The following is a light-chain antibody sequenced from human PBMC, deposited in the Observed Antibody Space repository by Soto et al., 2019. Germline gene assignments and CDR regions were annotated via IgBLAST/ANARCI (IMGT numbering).Light chain of an antibody. J-gene: IGKJ4*01. CDR1: QGIGNW. V-gene: IGKV1D-16*01. CDR2: AAS. CDR3: QQYDSDPLT. Sequence: DIPMTQSPSSLSAAVGDRITITCRASQGIGNWVAWYQQKSGKAPKSLIYAASNLQSGVPSRFSGTRSGTNFTLTINSLQPEDFASYYYQQYDSDPLTFGGGTKVDMK.